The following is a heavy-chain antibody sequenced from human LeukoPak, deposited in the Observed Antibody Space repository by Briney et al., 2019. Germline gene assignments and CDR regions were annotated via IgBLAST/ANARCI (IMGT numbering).Heavy chain of an antibody. J-gene: IGHJ1*01. Sequence: GGSLRLSCEASGFTFSTYGMHWVRQAPGKGLEWVAVISYDGSNKYYADSVKGRFTISRDNSKNTLYLQMNSLRAEDTAVYYCARGRSPTPGYFHLWGQGTLVTVSS. CDR3: ARGRSPTPGYFHL. D-gene: IGHD1-26*01. V-gene: IGHV3-30*12. CDR2: ISYDGSNK. CDR1: GFTFSTYG.